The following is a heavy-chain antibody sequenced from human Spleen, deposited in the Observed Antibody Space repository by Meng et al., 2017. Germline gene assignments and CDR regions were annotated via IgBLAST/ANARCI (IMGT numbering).Heavy chain of an antibody. CDR2: INTDGSST. CDR3: TRQGFDY. CDR1: GFTFSSYW. V-gene: IGHV3-74*01. J-gene: IGHJ4*02. Sequence: EVPLVESGGGCVQPWGSLRLSCAASGFTFSSYWMHWVRQVPGKGLVWVSRINTDGSSTSYADSVKGRFTISRDNAKSTLFLQMNSLRAEDTAVYYCTRQGFDYWGQGSLVTVSS.